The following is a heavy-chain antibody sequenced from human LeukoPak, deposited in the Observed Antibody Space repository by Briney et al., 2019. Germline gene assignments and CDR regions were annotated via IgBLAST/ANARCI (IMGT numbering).Heavy chain of an antibody. V-gene: IGHV3-7*01. CDR2: IKQDGSEI. CDR1: RFTFGSYW. Sequence: PVGSLRLSCAASRFTFGSYWMSWVRQAPGKGLEWVANIKQDGSEIHYVDSVRGRFTISRGNAKNSLYLQMNSLRVEDTAVYYCARDTRGIFDYWGQGTLVTVSS. CDR3: ARDTRGIFDY. D-gene: IGHD3-10*01. J-gene: IGHJ4*02.